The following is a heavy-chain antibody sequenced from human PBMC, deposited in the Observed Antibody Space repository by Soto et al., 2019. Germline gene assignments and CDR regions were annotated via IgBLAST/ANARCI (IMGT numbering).Heavy chain of an antibody. V-gene: IGHV3-33*01. CDR1: GFILSNYG. D-gene: IGHD3-22*01. J-gene: IGHJ3*02. Sequence: QVQVVESGGGVVQPGRSLRLSCATSGFILSNYGMHWVRQAPGKGLEWVAVIWYDGTNKDYADSMKGRFTVSRDKSKNTVYVQMNSLTAEDTAVYYCARGDSSGYSSGAFDIWGQGTMVTVSS. CDR3: ARGDSSGYSSGAFDI. CDR2: IWYDGTNK.